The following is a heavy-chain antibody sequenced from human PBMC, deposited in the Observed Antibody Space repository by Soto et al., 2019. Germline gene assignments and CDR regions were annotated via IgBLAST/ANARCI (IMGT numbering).Heavy chain of an antibody. V-gene: IGHV4-59*01. CDR3: ARAGSTWRYFFEY. CDR2: VYYSGTT. CDR1: GGYINSYY. D-gene: IGHD2-2*01. J-gene: IGHJ4*02. Sequence: QVQLQESGPGLVKPSETLSLTCTVSGGYINSYYWSWIRQSPGKGLGWIGYVYYSGTTYYNPSLQSRGTISVDTSKKQFSLKVRSVTAADTAIYFCARAGSTWRYFFEYWGQGSLVTVSS.